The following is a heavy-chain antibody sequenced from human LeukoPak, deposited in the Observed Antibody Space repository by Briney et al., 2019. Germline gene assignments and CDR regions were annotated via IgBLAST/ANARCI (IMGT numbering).Heavy chain of an antibody. CDR2: INPNSGGT. J-gene: IGHJ1*01. D-gene: IGHD3-22*01. V-gene: IGHV1-2*02. CDR1: GYTFTGNY. CDR3: ARGYYDSSDYEYFQH. Sequence: ASVKVSCKASGYTFTGNYMHWVRQAPGQGLEWMGWINPNSGGTNYAQKFQDRVTVTRDTSISTAYMELSRLRSDDMAVYYCARGYYDSSDYEYFQHWGQGTLVTVSS.